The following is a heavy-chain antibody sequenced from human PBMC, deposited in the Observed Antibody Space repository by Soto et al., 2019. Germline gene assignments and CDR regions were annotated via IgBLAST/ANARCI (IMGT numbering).Heavy chain of an antibody. V-gene: IGHV4-39*01. CDR2: IYYSGST. J-gene: IGHJ4*02. D-gene: IGHD2-15*01. CDR1: GGSISSSSYY. CDR3: ARIGGGYCSGGSCYFDY. Sequence: QLQLQKSGPGLVKPSETLSLTCTVSGGSISSSSYYWGWIRQPPGKGLEWIGSIYYSGSTYYNPSLKSRVTISVDTSKNQFSLKLSSVTAADTAVYYCARIGGGYCSGGSCYFDYWGQGTLVTVSS.